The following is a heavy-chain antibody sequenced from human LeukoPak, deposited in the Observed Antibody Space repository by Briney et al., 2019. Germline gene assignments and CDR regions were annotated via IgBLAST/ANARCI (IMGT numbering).Heavy chain of an antibody. CDR2: IYSGGST. D-gene: IGHD4-17*01. CDR3: ASRPSGDAAVCDY. Sequence: HPGGSLRLSCAASGFTVSSNYMSWVRQSPGKGLEWVSVIYSGGSTYYADSVKGRFTISRDNSKNSLYLQMSSLRAEDTAVYYCASRPSGDAAVCDYWGQGTLVTVSS. V-gene: IGHV3-66*01. J-gene: IGHJ4*02. CDR1: GFTVSSNY.